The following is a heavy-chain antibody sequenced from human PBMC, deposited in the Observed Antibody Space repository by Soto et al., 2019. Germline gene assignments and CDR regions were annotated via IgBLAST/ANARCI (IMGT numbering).Heavy chain of an antibody. CDR3: ARRLAAAGVLPDY. CDR1: GYTFTNYD. J-gene: IGHJ4*02. Sequence: QVQLVQSGAEVKNPGASVKVSCKASGYTFTNYDINWVRQATGQGLEWMGWMNPNSGNTGYAQKFQGRVTMTRDTSISTAFMELSSLRSEDTAVYYCARRLAAAGVLPDYWGQGTLVTVSS. D-gene: IGHD6-25*01. V-gene: IGHV1-8*01. CDR2: MNPNSGNT.